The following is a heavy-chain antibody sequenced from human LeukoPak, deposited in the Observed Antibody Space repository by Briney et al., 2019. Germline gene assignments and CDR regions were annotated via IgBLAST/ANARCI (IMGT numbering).Heavy chain of an antibody. V-gene: IGHV3-21*04. CDR1: GFTFSSYS. CDR2: ISSSSSYI. Sequence: GGSLRLSCAASGFTFSSYSMNWVRQAPGKGLEWVSSISSSSSYIYYADSVKGRFTISRDNSKNTLSLQMNSLRAEDTAIYYCAKASNTWNYFDYWGQGTLVTVSS. J-gene: IGHJ4*02. CDR3: AKASNTWNYFDY. D-gene: IGHD1-1*01.